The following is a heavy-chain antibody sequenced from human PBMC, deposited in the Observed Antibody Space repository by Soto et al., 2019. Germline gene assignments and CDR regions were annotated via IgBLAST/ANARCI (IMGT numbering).Heavy chain of an antibody. CDR2: IRSKAYGGTT. CDR3: TRDTAD. J-gene: IGHJ4*02. D-gene: IGHD5-18*01. V-gene: IGHV3-49*03. Sequence: GGSLRLSGTAPGFTLVDCAVGWFRQAPGKGLEWVGFIRSKAYGGTTEYAASVKGRFTISRDDSKSIAYLQMNSLKTEDTAVYYCTRDTADWGQGTLVTVSS. CDR1: GFTLVDCA.